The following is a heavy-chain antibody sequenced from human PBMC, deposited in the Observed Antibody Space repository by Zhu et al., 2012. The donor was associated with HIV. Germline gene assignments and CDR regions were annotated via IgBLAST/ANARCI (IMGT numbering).Heavy chain of an antibody. V-gene: IGHV4-38-2*02. CDR1: GYSISSAYS. CDR3: ARDIWFVSYWGSWFDP. J-gene: IGHJ5*02. CDR2: IYYTGTT. Sequence: QVHLQESGPGLVKPSETLSLTCTVSGYSISSAYSWGWIRQLPGMGLEWIGSIYYTGTTYYNPSLKSRVITSADTSKNHFSLQLNSVTATDTAVYYCARDIWFVSYWGSWFDPWGQGNPGHRRPQ. D-gene: IGHD3-10*01.